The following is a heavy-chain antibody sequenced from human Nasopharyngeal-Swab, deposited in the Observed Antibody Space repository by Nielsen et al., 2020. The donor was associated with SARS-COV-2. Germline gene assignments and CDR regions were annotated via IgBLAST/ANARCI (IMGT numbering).Heavy chain of an antibody. J-gene: IGHJ5*02. Sequence: WIRQPPGKGLEWVSVIYSGGSTYYADSEKGRLTISRDNSNNTLYLQMNSLRAEDTAVYYCARLGSSSWYANWFDPWGQGTLVTVSS. D-gene: IGHD6-13*01. CDR3: ARLGSSSWYANWFDP. CDR2: IYSGGST. V-gene: IGHV3-53*01.